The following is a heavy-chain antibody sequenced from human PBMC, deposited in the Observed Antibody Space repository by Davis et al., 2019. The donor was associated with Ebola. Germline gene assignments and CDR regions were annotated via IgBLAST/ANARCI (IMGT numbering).Heavy chain of an antibody. CDR2: ISGRGEDT. V-gene: IGHV3-23*01. Sequence: PGGSLRLSCAASGFSFWSYAMSWVRQAPGKGLECVSFISGRGEDTYYADSVKGRFTISRDNSKNTLYLQMNRLRVEDTAVYFWAKVPGYNWNDVTIFDIWGQGTMVAVSS. J-gene: IGHJ3*02. CDR1: GFSFWSYA. CDR3: AKVPGYNWNDVTIFDI. D-gene: IGHD1-1*01.